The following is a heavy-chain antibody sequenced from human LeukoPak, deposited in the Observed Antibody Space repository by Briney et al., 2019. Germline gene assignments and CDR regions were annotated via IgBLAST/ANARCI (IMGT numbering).Heavy chain of an antibody. J-gene: IGHJ3*02. CDR2: IYSGGSK. CDR1: GFTVSRNY. V-gene: IGHV3-53*01. CDR3: ARYCSTTSCESPDAFDI. D-gene: IGHD2-2*01. Sequence: GGSLRLSCAASGFTVSRNYMSWVRQAPGKGLEWVSVIYSGGSKYYADSVKGRFTISRDNPKNIVYLQMNSLRAEDTAVYYCARYCSTTSCESPDAFDIWGRGTMVTVSS.